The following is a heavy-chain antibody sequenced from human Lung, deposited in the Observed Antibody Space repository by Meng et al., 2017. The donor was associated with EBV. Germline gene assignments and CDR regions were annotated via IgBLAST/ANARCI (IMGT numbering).Heavy chain of an antibody. Sequence: VQLQRSGPGLVKPSQTLSLTCTVSGGSISSGGHYWSWSRQHPGKSLEWIGYIYYSGSTYYNPSLKSLVSISVDTSNNQFSLKLSSVTAADTAVYYCARAVDTGYFDYWGQGTLVTVSS. CDR3: ARAVDTGYFDY. CDR2: IYYSGST. CDR1: GGSISSGGHY. D-gene: IGHD5-18*01. V-gene: IGHV4-31*01. J-gene: IGHJ4*02.